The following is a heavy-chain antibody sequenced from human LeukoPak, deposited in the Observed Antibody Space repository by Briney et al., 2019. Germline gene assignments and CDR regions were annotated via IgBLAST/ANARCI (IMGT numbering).Heavy chain of an antibody. CDR2: IYNSGST. J-gene: IGHJ4*02. D-gene: IGHD5-18*01. CDR1: GGSISSYY. Sequence: SETLSLTCTVSGGSISSYYWNWIRQPPGKGLEWIGYIYNSGSTNYNPSLKSRVTISVDTSKNQFSLKLSSVTAADTAVYYCARARGYSYAYPDYWGQGTLVTVSS. CDR3: ARARGYSYAYPDY. V-gene: IGHV4-59*08.